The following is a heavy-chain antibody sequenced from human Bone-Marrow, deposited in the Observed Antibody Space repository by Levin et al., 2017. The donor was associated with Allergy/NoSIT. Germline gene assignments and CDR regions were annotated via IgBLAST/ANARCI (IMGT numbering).Heavy chain of an antibody. CDR3: ARGDRDTMVRGASYYFDY. D-gene: IGHD3-10*01. Sequence: SQTLSLTCAVSGGSIRSGGYSWSWIRQPPGKGLEWIGYIYHSGSTYYNPSLKSRVTISVDRSKNQFSLKLSSVTAADTAVYYCARGDRDTMVRGASYYFDYWGQGTLVTVSS. J-gene: IGHJ4*02. V-gene: IGHV4-30-2*01. CDR1: GGSIRSGGYS. CDR2: IYHSGST.